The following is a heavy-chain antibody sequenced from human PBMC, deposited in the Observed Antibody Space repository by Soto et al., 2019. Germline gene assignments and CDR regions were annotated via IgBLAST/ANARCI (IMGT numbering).Heavy chain of an antibody. CDR1: GFTFTSSA. Sequence: SVKVSCKASGFTFTSSAMQWVRQARGQRLEWIGWIVVGSGNTNYAQKFQERVTITRDMSTSTAYMELSSLRSEDTAVYYCAAVPYCSGGSCYSNYYYGMDVWGQGTTVTVSS. V-gene: IGHV1-58*02. J-gene: IGHJ6*02. CDR2: IVVGSGNT. CDR3: AAVPYCSGGSCYSNYYYGMDV. D-gene: IGHD2-15*01.